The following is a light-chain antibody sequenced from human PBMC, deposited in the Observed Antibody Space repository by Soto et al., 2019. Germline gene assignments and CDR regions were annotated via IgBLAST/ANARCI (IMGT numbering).Light chain of an antibody. J-gene: IGKJ1*01. CDR3: QQYGSSGT. Sequence: EVVMTQSPAALSVSPGERATLSFRASQSVRSNFAWYQQKPGQAPRLLIYGASSRATGIPDRFSGSGSGTDFTLTISRLEPEDFAVYYCQQYGSSGTFGQGTKVDIK. CDR2: GAS. V-gene: IGKV3-20*01. CDR1: QSVRSN.